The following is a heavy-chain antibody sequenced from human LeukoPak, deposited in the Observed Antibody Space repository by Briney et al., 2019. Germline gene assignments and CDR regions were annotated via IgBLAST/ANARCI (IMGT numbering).Heavy chain of an antibody. CDR3: ARHLLRGQNFDY. CDR2: IKDDGSDK. Sequence: GGSLRLSCGTSGFTFSDSWMSWFRQAPGQGLEWVASIKDDGSDKYYLDSVRGRFTICRDNAEDSLYLQLDDLRAEDTAVFYCARHLLRGQNFDYWGQGTLVTVSS. CDR1: GFTFSDSW. V-gene: IGHV3-7*01. J-gene: IGHJ4*02.